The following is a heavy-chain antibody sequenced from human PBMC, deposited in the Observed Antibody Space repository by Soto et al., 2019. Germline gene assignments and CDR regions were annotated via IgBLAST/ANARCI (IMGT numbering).Heavy chain of an antibody. J-gene: IGHJ4*02. CDR2: IIPIFGTA. CDR1: GGRFSSYA. D-gene: IGHD6-19*01. Sequence: GASVKVSCKASGGRFSSYAISWVRQAPGQGLEWMGGIIPIFGTANYAQKFQGRVTITADESTSTAYMELSSLRSEDTAVYYCASDGAVVEAVAVLRSASFDYWGQGTLVTVSS. CDR3: ASDGAVVEAVAVLRSASFDY. V-gene: IGHV1-69*13.